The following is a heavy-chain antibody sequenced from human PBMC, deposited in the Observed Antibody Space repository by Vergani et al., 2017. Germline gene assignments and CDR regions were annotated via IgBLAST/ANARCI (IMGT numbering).Heavy chain of an antibody. V-gene: IGHV4-39*01. CDR2: IYYSGST. CDR1: GGSISSSSYY. D-gene: IGHD1-26*01. Sequence: QLQLQESGPGLVKPSETLSLTCTVSGGSISSSSYYWGWIRQPPGKGLEWIGSIYYSGSTYYNPSLKSRVTISVDTSKNQFSLKLSSVTAADTAVYYWASVHSESIANVDYWGQGTLVTVSS. J-gene: IGHJ4*02. CDR3: ASVHSESIANVDY.